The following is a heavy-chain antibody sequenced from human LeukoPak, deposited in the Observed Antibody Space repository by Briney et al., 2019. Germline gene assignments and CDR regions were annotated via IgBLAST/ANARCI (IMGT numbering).Heavy chain of an antibody. CDR1: GLTFSDYG. J-gene: IGHJ4*02. V-gene: IGHV3-30*02. D-gene: IGHD3-10*01. CDR3: AKVAHQGSWSSGLLDC. Sequence: GGSLRHSFVVSGLTFSDYGMPRLRQAPGKGLEWVAFIWNDGSKEYYADSVKGRFTISRDNSKNTLSLQMNSLRAEDTAVYYCAKVAHQGSWSSGLLDCWGQESLVTVSS. CDR2: IWNDGSKE.